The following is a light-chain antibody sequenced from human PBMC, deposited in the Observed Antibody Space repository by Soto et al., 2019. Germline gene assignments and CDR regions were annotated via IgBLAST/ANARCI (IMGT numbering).Light chain of an antibody. Sequence: DIVMTQSPDSLAVSLGERATINCKSSQSVLYSSNNKNYLSWYQQKPGQPPKLLIYWASTRESGVPDRFGGSGSGTDFTLTISSLQAEDVAVYYCQDYYLAPFTFGPGTKVEIK. CDR1: QSVLYSSNNKNY. CDR2: WAS. CDR3: QDYYLAPFT. V-gene: IGKV4-1*01. J-gene: IGKJ3*01.